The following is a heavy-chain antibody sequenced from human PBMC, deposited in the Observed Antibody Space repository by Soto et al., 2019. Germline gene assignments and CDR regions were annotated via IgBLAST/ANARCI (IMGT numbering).Heavy chain of an antibody. CDR3: AKEGSVAGTGYLDY. V-gene: IGHV3-23*01. D-gene: IGHD6-19*01. Sequence: GGSLRLSCAASGFTFSNHAMSWVRQAPGKGLEWVSAITGSGGSTYYADSVKGRFTISRDNPKNTLYLQMNSLRAEDTAVYYCAKEGSVAGTGYLDYWGQGTLVTVSS. J-gene: IGHJ4*02. CDR1: GFTFSNHA. CDR2: ITGSGGST.